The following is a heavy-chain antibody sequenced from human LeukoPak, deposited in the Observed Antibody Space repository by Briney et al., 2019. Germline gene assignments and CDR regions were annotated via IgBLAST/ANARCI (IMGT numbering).Heavy chain of an antibody. J-gene: IGHJ4*02. CDR1: GFTFSSDD. D-gene: IGHD3-10*01. V-gene: IGHV3-48*03. CDR3: ARDGSSYAPSQPFFFDY. Sequence: PGGPLRLSCEASGFTFSSDDMNWVRQAPGKGLEWVSYISGSGYRIYYAGSVKGRFTISRDNAKKSLYLQMDSLRAEDTAVYYCARDGSSYAPSQPFFFDYWGQGTLVTVSS. CDR2: ISGSGYRI.